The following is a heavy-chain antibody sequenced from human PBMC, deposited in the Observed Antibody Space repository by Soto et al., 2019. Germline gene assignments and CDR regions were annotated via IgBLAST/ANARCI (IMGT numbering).Heavy chain of an antibody. CDR3: ARVPGIAAAGTKYYFDY. V-gene: IGHV1-18*01. CDR2: ISAYNGNT. Sequence: GASVKVSCKASGYTFTSYGISWVRQAPGQGLEWMGWISAYNGNTNYAQKLQGRVTMTTDTSTSTAYMELSSLRSEDTAVYYCARVPGIAAAGTKYYFDYWGQGTLVTVSS. CDR1: GYTFTSYG. D-gene: IGHD6-13*01. J-gene: IGHJ4*02.